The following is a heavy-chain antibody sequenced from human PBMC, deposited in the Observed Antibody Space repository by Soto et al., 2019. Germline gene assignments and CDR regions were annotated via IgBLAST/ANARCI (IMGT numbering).Heavy chain of an antibody. D-gene: IGHD3-22*01. CDR1: GFTFSSYG. V-gene: IGHV3-30*03. Sequence: SLRLSCAASGFTFSSYGMHWVRQAPGKGLEWVAVISYDGSNKYYADSVKGRFTISRDNSKNTLYLQMNSLRAEDTAVYYCAREGTYYYDSSGYIDYWGQGTLVTVSS. CDR2: ISYDGSNK. J-gene: IGHJ4*02. CDR3: AREGTYYYDSSGYIDY.